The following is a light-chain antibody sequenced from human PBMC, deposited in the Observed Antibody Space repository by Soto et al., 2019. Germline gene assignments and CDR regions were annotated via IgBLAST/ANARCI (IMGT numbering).Light chain of an antibody. Sequence: DMQMPQSPSSLSASVGDTVTITCRASQTVISYLNWYQQKSGKAPKLLISGASSSESGLPSRFRGSGSGTDFSLTISSLLPEDVATYYCQQSYKTPWTFGHGTEVEVK. CDR1: QTVISY. J-gene: IGKJ1*01. V-gene: IGKV1-39*01. CDR2: GAS. CDR3: QQSYKTPWT.